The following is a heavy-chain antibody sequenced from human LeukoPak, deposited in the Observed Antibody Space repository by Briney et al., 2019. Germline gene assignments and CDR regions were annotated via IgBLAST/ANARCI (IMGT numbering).Heavy chain of an antibody. CDR1: GFTFSSYA. V-gene: IGHV3-66*02. CDR2: IYSGGST. D-gene: IGHD1-26*01. Sequence: PGGSLRLSCAASGFTFSSYAMSWVRQAPGKGLEWVSVIYSGGSTYYADSVKGRFTISRDNSKNTLYLQMNSLRAEDTAVYYCARDHSGGATYYFDYWGQGTLVTVSS. CDR3: ARDHSGGATYYFDY. J-gene: IGHJ4*02.